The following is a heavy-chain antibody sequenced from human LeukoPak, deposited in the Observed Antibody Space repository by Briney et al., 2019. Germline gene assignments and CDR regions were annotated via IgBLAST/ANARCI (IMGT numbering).Heavy chain of an antibody. J-gene: IGHJ5*02. CDR3: ATSNWNYERYWFDP. Sequence: ASVKVSCKVSGYTLTELSMHWVRQAPGKGLGWMGGFDPEDGETIYAQKFQGRVTMTEDTSTDTAYMELSSLRSEDTAVYYCATSNWNYERYWFDPWGQGTLVTVSS. CDR1: GYTLTELS. CDR2: FDPEDGET. D-gene: IGHD1-7*01. V-gene: IGHV1-24*01.